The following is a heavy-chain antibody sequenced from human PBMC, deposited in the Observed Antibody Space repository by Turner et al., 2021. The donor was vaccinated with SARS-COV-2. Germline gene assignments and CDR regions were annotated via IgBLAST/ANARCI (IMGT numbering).Heavy chain of an antibody. D-gene: IGHD3-22*01. J-gene: IGHJ5*02. CDR3: ARARGVDYYDSSGQRFDP. CDR2: IIPIFGTA. Sequence: QVQLVQSGAEVKKPGSSVTVSCKASGGTFSSYAISWVRQAPGQGLEWMGGIIPIFGTANYAQKFQGRVTITADESTRTAYMELSSLRSEDTAVYYCARARGVDYYDSSGQRFDPWGQGTLVTVSS. V-gene: IGHV1-69*01. CDR1: GGTFSSYA.